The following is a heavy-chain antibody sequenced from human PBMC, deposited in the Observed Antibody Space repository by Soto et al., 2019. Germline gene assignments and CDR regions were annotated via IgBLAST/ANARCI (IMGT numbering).Heavy chain of an antibody. D-gene: IGHD1-26*01. CDR1: GFSFSSYG. J-gene: IGHJ4*02. Sequence: FLRLSCAASGFSFSSYGLHWVRQAPGKGLEWVAAISYDGSNEYYADSVKGRFTISRDNSKNTLYLQMNSLRAEDTAVYYCAKATYSGSYFSDYWGQGTLVTVSS. V-gene: IGHV3-30*18. CDR2: ISYDGSNE. CDR3: AKATYSGSYFSDY.